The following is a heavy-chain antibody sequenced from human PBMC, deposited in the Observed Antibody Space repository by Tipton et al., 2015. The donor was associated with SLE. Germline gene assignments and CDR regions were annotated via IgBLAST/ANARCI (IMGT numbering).Heavy chain of an antibody. CDR2: INHSGST. J-gene: IGHJ2*01. V-gene: IGHV4-34*01. Sequence: TLSLTCAVYGGSFIGYYWSWIRQPPGKGLEWIGEINHSGSTNYNPSLKSRVTISVDTSKNQFSLKLSSVTAADTAVYYCARGPLLDLWGRGTLVTVSS. CDR3: ARGPLLDL. CDR1: GGSFIGYY. D-gene: IGHD5/OR15-5a*01.